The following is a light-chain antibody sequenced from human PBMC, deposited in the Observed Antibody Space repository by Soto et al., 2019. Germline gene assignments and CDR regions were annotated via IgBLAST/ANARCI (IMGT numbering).Light chain of an antibody. CDR2: KDS. Sequence: SYELTQPPSVSVSPGQTARITCSGDALPKQYAYWYQQKPGQAPVLVIYKDSERPSGIPERFSGSSSGTTVTLTISGVQAEDEADYYCQSADSSGPSPNWVFGGGTKLTVL. V-gene: IGLV3-25*03. J-gene: IGLJ3*02. CDR1: ALPKQY. CDR3: QSADSSGPSPNWV.